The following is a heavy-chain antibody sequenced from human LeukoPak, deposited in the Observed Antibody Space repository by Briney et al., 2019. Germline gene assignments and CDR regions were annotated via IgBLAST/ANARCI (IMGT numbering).Heavy chain of an antibody. CDR3: ARGYALYSGRYIDFDY. J-gene: IGHJ4*02. CDR1: GYTFTGHY. D-gene: IGHD1-26*01. CDR2: INPNNGGT. V-gene: IGHV1-2*02. Sequence: ASVKVTCKASGYTFTGHYMHWVRQAPGQGLEWMGWINPNNGGTNYAQKFQGRVTMTRDTSISTAYMELSRLRSDDTAVYYCARGYALYSGRYIDFDYWGQGTLVTVSS.